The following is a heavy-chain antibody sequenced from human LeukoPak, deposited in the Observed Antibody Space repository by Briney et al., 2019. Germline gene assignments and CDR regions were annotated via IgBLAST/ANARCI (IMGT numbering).Heavy chain of an antibody. V-gene: IGHV3-53*01. CDR2: IDSGGNT. J-gene: IGHJ4*02. Sequence: PGGSLRLSCAASGFTVSSNYMSWVRQAPGKGLEWVSLIDSGGNTYYGDSVRGRFTISRDNSKNTLYLQMNSLRAEDTAVYYCASRQPLLARWGQGTLVTVSS. D-gene: IGHD2-21*02. CDR3: ASRQPLLAR. CDR1: GFTVSSNY.